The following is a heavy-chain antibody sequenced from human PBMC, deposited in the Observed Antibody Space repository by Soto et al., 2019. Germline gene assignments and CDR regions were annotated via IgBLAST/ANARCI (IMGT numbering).Heavy chain of an antibody. CDR1: GFTFSSYA. J-gene: IGHJ5*02. D-gene: IGHD6-19*01. CDR2: ISSSGSRT. V-gene: IGHV3-23*01. CDR3: ARDQSVAGPTTLFDP. Sequence: PGGSLRLSCAASGFTFSSYAMSWVRQAPGKGLEWVSIISSSGSRTVYADSVQGRFTISRDNAKNTLYLQMNSLRAEDTAVYYCARDQSVAGPTTLFDPWGQGTLVTVSS.